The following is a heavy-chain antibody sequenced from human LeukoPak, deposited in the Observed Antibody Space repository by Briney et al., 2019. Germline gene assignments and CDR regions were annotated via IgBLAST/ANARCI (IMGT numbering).Heavy chain of an antibody. V-gene: IGHV1-18*01. J-gene: IGHJ6*03. D-gene: IGHD6-19*01. CDR2: ISAYNGNT. CDR3: AREVSFIAVGYYYYYYMDV. CDR1: GYTFTSYG. Sequence: ASVKVSCKASGYTFTSYGISWVRQAPGQGLEWMGWISAYNGNTNYAQKLQGRVTMTTDTSTSTAYMELRSLRSDDTAVYYCAREVSFIAVGYYYYYYMDVWGKGTTVTVSS.